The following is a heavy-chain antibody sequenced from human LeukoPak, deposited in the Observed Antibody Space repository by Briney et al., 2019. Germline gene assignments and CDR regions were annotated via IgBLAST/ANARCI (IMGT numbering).Heavy chain of an antibody. V-gene: IGHV4-4*03. J-gene: IGHJ4*02. D-gene: IGHD3-16*02. CDR2: RYRSGST. Sequence: PPETLSLTCTVSLDSTTSNFWSWVRQPPGKGLEWIGERYRSGSTNYNPSLQRRVTISIDRPKNQIALELSSVTAANTAVYYCAREIIGGFNPGAYWGQGTLVTVSS. CDR1: LDSTTSNF. CDR3: AREIIGGFNPGAY.